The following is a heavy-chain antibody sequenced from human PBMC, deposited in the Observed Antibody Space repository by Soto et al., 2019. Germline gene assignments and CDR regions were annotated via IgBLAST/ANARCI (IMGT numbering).Heavy chain of an antibody. Sequence: PSETLSLTCAVSGASISSSNGWNWVRQPPGKGLEWIGEIYHSGSTNYNPSLKSRVTISVDKSKNQFSLKLSSVTAADTAIYYCARVLCSITGCYSMSIDYWGQGTLVTVSS. CDR3: ARVLCSITGCYSMSIDY. J-gene: IGHJ4*01. CDR2: IYHSGST. D-gene: IGHD2-2*02. CDR1: GASISSSNG. V-gene: IGHV4-4*02.